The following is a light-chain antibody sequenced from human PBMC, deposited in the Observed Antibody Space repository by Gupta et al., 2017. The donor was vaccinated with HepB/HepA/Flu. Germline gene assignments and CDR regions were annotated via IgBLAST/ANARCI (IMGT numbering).Light chain of an antibody. J-gene: IGLJ1*01. CDR1: SRDVSGYNY. Sequence: QSALPQPASVSGPPGQSLTISCTGTSRDVSGYNYVSWYQPHPGKAPKLMIYDVSKRPAGFSTRFSGSKSGNTASLTISGLQAEDDADYYCGSYSSASILGLGTGTKVTVL. V-gene: IGLV2-14*03. CDR3: GSYSSASILG. CDR2: DVS.